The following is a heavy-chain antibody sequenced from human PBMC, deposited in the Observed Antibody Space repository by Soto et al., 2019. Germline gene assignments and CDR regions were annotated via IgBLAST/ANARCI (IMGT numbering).Heavy chain of an antibody. V-gene: IGHV1-69*06. CDR1: GGSFSSYA. Sequence: QVQLAQSGAEVKKPGSSVKVSCKASGGSFSSYAITWVRQAPGQGLEWMGGIIPISDTAHYAQNFQGRVTMTADKSTTTAYMELSSLRSEDTALYYCATILGGVLQCWGQGTQVNVSS. J-gene: IGHJ4*02. D-gene: IGHD3-3*01. CDR2: IIPISDTA. CDR3: ATILGGVLQC.